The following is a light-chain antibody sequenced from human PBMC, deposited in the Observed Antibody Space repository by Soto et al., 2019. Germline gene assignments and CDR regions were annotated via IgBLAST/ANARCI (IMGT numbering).Light chain of an antibody. Sequence: DMQISQWPSNLYANIGDRFTITCRGSQSISKWLAWHQQKPGKAPKLLIYDASSLQSGVPPRFSGSGSGTEFTLSIRSLQSDDIVTYCRQQYSSYSASTFGDGTEVDIK. CDR3: QQYSSYSAST. CDR2: DAS. V-gene: IGKV1-5*01. J-gene: IGKJ1*01. CDR1: QSISKW.